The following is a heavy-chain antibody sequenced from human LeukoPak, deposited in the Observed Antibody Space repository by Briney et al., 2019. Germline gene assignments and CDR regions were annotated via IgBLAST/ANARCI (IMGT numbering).Heavy chain of an antibody. V-gene: IGHV4-39*07. CDR1: GDSISSSSYY. CDR2: MYYSGST. J-gene: IGHJ4*02. CDR3: ARGVDDYDLLTGYPRRGLDY. Sequence: KPSETLSLTCTVSGDSISSSSYYWGWIRQPPGKGLEWIGGMYYSGSTYYNPSLKSRVTISLDTSKNQLSLKLSSATAADTAVYYCARGVDDYDLLTGYPRRGLDYWGQGTLVTVSS. D-gene: IGHD3-9*01.